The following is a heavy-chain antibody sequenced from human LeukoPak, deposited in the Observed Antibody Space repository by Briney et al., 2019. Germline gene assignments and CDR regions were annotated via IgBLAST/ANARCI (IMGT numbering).Heavy chain of an antibody. D-gene: IGHD6-19*01. CDR2: FDPEDGET. CDR1: GYTLTDLS. CDR3: AILAVAGNF. Sequence: ASVKASGTVSGYTLTDLSMHWVRQAPGKGLEWMGGFDPEDGETIYAQKFQGRVTMTEDTSTDTAYMELSSLRSEDTAVYYCAILAVAGNFWGQGTLVTVSS. V-gene: IGHV1-24*01. J-gene: IGHJ4*02.